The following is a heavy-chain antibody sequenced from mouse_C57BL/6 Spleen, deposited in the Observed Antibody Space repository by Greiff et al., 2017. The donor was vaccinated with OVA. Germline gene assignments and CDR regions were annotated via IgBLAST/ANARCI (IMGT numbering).Heavy chain of an antibody. Sequence: QVQLQQSGPELVKPGASVKISCKASGYAFSSSWMNWVKQRPGKGLEWIGRIYPGDGDTNYNGKFKGKATLTADKSSSTAYMQLSSLTSEDSAVYFCARDDYDEKFAYWGQGTLVTVSA. CDR1: GYAFSSSW. J-gene: IGHJ3*01. CDR3: ARDDYDEKFAY. D-gene: IGHD2-4*01. V-gene: IGHV1-82*01. CDR2: IYPGDGDT.